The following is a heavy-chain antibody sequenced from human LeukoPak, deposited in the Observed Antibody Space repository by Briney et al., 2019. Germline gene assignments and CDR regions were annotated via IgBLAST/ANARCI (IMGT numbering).Heavy chain of an antibody. D-gene: IGHD3-3*01. Sequence: GGSLRLSCAASGFTFSSYNMSWVRQAPGKGLEWVSVIYSGGSTYYADSVKGRFTISRDNSKNTLYLQMNSLRAEDTAVYYCARDGGRTIFGAFDIWGQGTMVTVSS. CDR3: ARDGGRTIFGAFDI. CDR1: GFTFSSYN. J-gene: IGHJ3*02. CDR2: IYSGGST. V-gene: IGHV3-53*01.